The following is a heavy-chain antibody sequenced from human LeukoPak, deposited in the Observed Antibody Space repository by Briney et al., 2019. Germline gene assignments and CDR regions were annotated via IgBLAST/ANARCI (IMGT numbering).Heavy chain of an antibody. CDR3: ARALVPDS. Sequence: ASVKVSCKAFGYSFNAYYIHWVRQAPGQGPEWMGWINPSSGGTNYAQKFQGRVTLTRDTSITTSYMELSRLTSDDTAMYYCARALVPDSWGQGTLVTVSS. D-gene: IGHD2-8*02. J-gene: IGHJ4*02. CDR2: INPSSGGT. V-gene: IGHV1-2*02. CDR1: GYSFNAYY.